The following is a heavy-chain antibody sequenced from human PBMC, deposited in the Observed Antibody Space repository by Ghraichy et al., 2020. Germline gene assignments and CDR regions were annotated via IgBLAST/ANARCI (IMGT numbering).Heavy chain of an antibody. J-gene: IGHJ5*02. D-gene: IGHD2-21*02. CDR3: ARDVSGYYDDNSGDCFGNWFDP. Sequence: ASVKVSCKASGYTFTSYAMTWVRQAPGQGLEWMGWISAYDGNTDYAQNFQGRLTLTTDSSTSTAYMELRSLVSDDTAIYFCARDVSGYYDDNSGDCFGNWFDPWGQGTLVT. CDR1: GYTFTSYA. V-gene: IGHV1-18*04. CDR2: ISAYDGNT.